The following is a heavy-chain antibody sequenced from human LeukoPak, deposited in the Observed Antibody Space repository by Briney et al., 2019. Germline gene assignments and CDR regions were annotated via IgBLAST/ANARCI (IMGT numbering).Heavy chain of an antibody. V-gene: IGHV3-48*03. J-gene: IGHJ4*02. D-gene: IGHD4-17*01. Sequence: GGSLRLSCAASGFTFSSYEMNWVRQAPGKGLEWVSYISHDSVTIHYADTVKGRFTISRDNAKSSLFLQMNSLRAEDTAVYYCAREGSDYGELNFDYWGQGTLVTVSS. CDR2: ISHDSVTI. CDR1: GFTFSSYE. CDR3: AREGSDYGELNFDY.